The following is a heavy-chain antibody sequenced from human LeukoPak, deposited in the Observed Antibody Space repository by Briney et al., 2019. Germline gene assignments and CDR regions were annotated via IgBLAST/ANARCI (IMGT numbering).Heavy chain of an antibody. Sequence: ASVRVSCKTSGFTFKDYYIHWVRQAPGQGLEWMGWLNPYSGGTNYAQKFQGRVTMTRDTSISTAYMELSRLRSDDTAVYYCARDRIYIAVAGTGLGYWGQGTLVTVSS. CDR3: ARDRIYIAVAGTGLGY. J-gene: IGHJ4*02. V-gene: IGHV1-2*02. CDR2: LNPYSGGT. D-gene: IGHD6-19*01. CDR1: GFTFKDYY.